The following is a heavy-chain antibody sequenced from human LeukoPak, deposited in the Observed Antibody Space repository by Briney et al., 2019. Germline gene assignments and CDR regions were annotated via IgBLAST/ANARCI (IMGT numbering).Heavy chain of an antibody. J-gene: IGHJ4*02. D-gene: IGHD3/OR15-3a*01. CDR1: GGSINSGDYY. CDR3: ARRILVFGVITQDYFDY. Sequence: TSETLSLTCTVSGGSINSGDYYWSWIRQPPGKGLEWIGFIYYSGTTYYSPSLKSRITISIDTSKNQFSLKLSSVTAADTAVYYCARRILVFGVITQDYFDYWGQGTLVTVSS. CDR2: IYYSGTT. V-gene: IGHV4-30-4*08.